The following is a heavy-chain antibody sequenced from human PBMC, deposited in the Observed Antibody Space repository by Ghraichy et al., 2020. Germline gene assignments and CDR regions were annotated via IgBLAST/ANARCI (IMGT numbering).Heavy chain of an antibody. Sequence: SETLSLTCTVSGDSITRGGYYWSWIRQHPGKGLKWIGYIYYSGTTNYNPSIKSRLTISVDTSKNQFSLKLSSVTAADTAVYYCSRQIRYPQCNSGRNWFDPWGQGTLVTVSS. CDR1: GDSITRGGYY. V-gene: IGHV4-31*03. CDR2: IYYSGTT. J-gene: IGHJ5*02. D-gene: IGHD6-25*01. CDR3: SRQIRYPQCNSGRNWFDP.